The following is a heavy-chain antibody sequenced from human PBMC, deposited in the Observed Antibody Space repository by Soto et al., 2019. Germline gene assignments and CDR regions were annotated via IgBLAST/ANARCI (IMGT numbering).Heavy chain of an antibody. V-gene: IGHV4-31*03. Sequence: PSETVSLTCTVSGGSISSGGYYCSWIRQHPGKGMEWIGYIYYSGSTYYNPSLKSRVTISVDTSKNQFSLKLSSVTAADTAVYYCARVIVAFPPLVDYYYMDVWGKGTTVTVSS. CDR3: ARVIVAFPPLVDYYYMDV. D-gene: IGHD5-12*01. CDR1: GGSISSGGYY. J-gene: IGHJ6*03. CDR2: IYYSGST.